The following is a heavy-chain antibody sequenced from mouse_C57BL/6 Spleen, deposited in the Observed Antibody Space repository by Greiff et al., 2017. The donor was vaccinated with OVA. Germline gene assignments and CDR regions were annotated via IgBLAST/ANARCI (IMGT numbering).Heavy chain of an antibody. CDR1: GYAFTNYL. V-gene: IGHV1-54*01. J-gene: IGHJ1*03. CDR3: ARAYGSSYWYFDV. CDR2: INPGSGGT. Sequence: LVESGAELVRPGTSVKVSCKASGYAFTNYLIEWVKQRPGQGLEWIGVINPGSGGTNYNEKFKGKATLTADKSSSTAYMQLSSLTSEDSAVYFCARAYGSSYWYFDVWGTGTTVTVSS. D-gene: IGHD1-1*01.